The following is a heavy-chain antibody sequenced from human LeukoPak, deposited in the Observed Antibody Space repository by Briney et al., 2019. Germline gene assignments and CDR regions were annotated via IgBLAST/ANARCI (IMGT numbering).Heavy chain of an antibody. CDR2: INGGGSRM. Sequence: GGSLRLSCTASGFTFRSYEMIWVRQAAGKGLDWVAYINGGGSRMLYADSVKGRFTISRDDAKNSLYLQMNSLRTEDTGVYSCARESDSGGHRFDYWGQGSLVTVSS. D-gene: IGHD3-22*01. J-gene: IGHJ4*02. V-gene: IGHV3-48*03. CDR1: GFTFRSYE. CDR3: ARESDSGGHRFDY.